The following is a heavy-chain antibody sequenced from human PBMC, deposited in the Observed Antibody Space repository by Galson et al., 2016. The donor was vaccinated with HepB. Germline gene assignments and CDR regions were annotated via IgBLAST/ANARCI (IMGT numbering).Heavy chain of an antibody. D-gene: IGHD2-2*01. Sequence: SLKLSCAASGFPFSNFAMSWVRQAPGKGLEPVSLIFPGGDMPFYADCVRGRFTISRDNSKNTLYLQMRSLRADDYAVYYGAKDGCPSTSCYSYWGQGTLVTVSS. CDR2: IFPGGDMP. CDR3: AKDGCPSTSCYSY. CDR1: GFPFSNFA. J-gene: IGHJ4*02. V-gene: IGHV3-23*01.